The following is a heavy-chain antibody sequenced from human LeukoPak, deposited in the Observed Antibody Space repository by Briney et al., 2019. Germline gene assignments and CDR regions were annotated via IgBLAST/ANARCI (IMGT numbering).Heavy chain of an antibody. V-gene: IGHV3-48*02. CDR2: ISSTSSTI. Sequence: GGSLRLSCAASGFSFSNYDMIWVRQAPGKVLEWVSYISSTSSTIYYADSVKGRFTVSRDNGKNSLYLQMTSLRDEDTAMFYCARVGDGHSVNHLDCWGQGIEVTVSS. D-gene: IGHD5-24*01. CDR1: GFSFSNYD. J-gene: IGHJ4*02. CDR3: ARVGDGHSVNHLDC.